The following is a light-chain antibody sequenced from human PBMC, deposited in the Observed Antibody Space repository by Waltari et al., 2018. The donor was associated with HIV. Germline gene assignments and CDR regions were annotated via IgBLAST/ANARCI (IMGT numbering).Light chain of an antibody. CDR1: QSVGTY. Sequence: EIVLTQSRATLSLSPGERATLSCRASQSVGTYLAWYQQKPGQAPRLLIYDASNRATGIPARFSGSGSRTDFTLTISSLEPEDFAVYYCQQRTNWPPYSFGQGTKLEIK. CDR3: QQRTNWPPYS. V-gene: IGKV3-11*01. CDR2: DAS. J-gene: IGKJ2*03.